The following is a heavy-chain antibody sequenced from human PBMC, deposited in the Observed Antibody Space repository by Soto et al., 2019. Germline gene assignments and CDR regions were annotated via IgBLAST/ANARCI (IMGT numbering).Heavy chain of an antibody. D-gene: IGHD3-22*01. V-gene: IGHV3-7*01. CDR2: IKQDGSEK. CDR3: ARDLDDLVEIVDFFDY. Sequence: EVQLVESGGGLVQPGGSLRLSCAASGFTFSSHSMSWVRQAPGKGLEWVANIKQDGSEKYNVDSVKGRFTISRDNAKNSLYLQMNSLRAEDTAVYYCARDLDDLVEIVDFFDYWGQGTLVTVSS. J-gene: IGHJ4*02. CDR1: GFTFSSHS.